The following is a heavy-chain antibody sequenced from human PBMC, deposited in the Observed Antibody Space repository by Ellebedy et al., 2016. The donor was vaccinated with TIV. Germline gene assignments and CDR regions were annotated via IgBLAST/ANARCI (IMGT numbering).Heavy chain of an antibody. D-gene: IGHD1-26*01. J-gene: IGHJ6*02. CDR2: IDPSGGST. V-gene: IGHV1-46*01. CDR3: ARDRIVSSQNPHYRGMDV. CDR1: GYTFTNYY. Sequence: AASVKVSCKASGYTFTNYYMHWVRQAPGQGLEWMGIIDPSGGSTDYAQKFQGRVTMTRDTSTSTVYMELSNLRSEDTAVYFCARDRIVSSQNPHYRGMDVWGQGTTVTVSS.